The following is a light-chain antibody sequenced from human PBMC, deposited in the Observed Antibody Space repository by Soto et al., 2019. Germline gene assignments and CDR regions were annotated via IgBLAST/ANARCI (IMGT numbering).Light chain of an antibody. V-gene: IGKV3-15*01. CDR2: DAS. J-gene: IGKJ3*01. CDR3: QQYNTWPLT. Sequence: ETVMTQSPATLSVSPGERPTLSCRVSQSVSSNLAWYQQKPGQAPRLLIYDASTRATGIPARFSGSGSGTEFTLTTSSLQSEHFAVYYCQQYNTWPLTFGPGTKVDI. CDR1: QSVSSN.